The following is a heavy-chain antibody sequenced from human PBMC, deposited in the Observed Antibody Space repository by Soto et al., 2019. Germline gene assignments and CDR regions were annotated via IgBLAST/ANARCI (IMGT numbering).Heavy chain of an antibody. D-gene: IGHD1-7*01. J-gene: IGHJ6*02. CDR3: ASHGITGTWVYYYGMDV. CDR2: IIPIFDTA. Sequence: QVQLVQSGAEVKKPGSSVKVSCKASGGTFSSYAISWVRQAPGQGLEWMGGIIPIFDTADYAQKFQGRVTNTADESTSTAYMELSSLRSEDTAVYYCASHGITGTWVYYYGMDVWGQGTTVTVSS. V-gene: IGHV1-69*12. CDR1: GGTFSSYA.